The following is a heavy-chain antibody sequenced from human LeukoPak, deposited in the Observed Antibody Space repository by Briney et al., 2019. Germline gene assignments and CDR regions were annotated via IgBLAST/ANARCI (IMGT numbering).Heavy chain of an antibody. J-gene: IGHJ6*03. V-gene: IGHV1-2*02. D-gene: IGHD1-1*01. CDR2: INPNSGGT. CDR3: ARDPHWWNDGRFGYYMDV. Sequence: ASVKVSCKASGYTFTDYYMHWVRQAPGQGLEWMGWINPNSGGTNYAQKFQGRVTMTRDTSISTAYMELSRLRSDDTAVYYCARDPHWWNDGRFGYYMDVWGKGTTVTVSS. CDR1: GYTFTDYY.